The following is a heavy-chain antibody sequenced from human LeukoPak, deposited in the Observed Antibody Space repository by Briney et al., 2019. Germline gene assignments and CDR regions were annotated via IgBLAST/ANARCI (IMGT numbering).Heavy chain of an antibody. D-gene: IGHD2-2*01. CDR3: VKDRGDCSSTSCYDAFDI. CDR2: ISSNGGST. J-gene: IGHJ3*02. CDR1: GFTFSSYA. V-gene: IGHV3-64D*06. Sequence: GGSLRLYCSASGFTFSSYAMHWVRQAPGKGLEYVSAISSNGGSTYYADSVKGRFTISRDNSKNTLYLQMSSLRAEDTAVYYCVKDRGDCSSTSCYDAFDIWGQGTMVTVSS.